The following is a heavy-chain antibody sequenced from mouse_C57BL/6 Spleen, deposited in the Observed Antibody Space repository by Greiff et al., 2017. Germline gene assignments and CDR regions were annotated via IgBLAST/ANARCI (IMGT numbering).Heavy chain of an antibody. J-gene: IGHJ2*01. D-gene: IGHD1-1*01. Sequence: EVQLQQSGPELVKPGASVKMSCKASGYTFTDYNMHWVKQSHGKSLEWIGYINPNNGGTSYNQKFKGKATLTVNKSSSTAYMVLRILTSEDSAVYYCARGSITTVVDYFDYWGQGTTLTVSS. CDR2: INPNNGGT. V-gene: IGHV1-22*01. CDR1: GYTFTDYN. CDR3: ARGSITTVVDYFDY.